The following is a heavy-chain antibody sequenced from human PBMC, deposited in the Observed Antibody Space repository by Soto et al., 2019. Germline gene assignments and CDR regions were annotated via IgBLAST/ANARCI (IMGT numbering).Heavy chain of an antibody. CDR3: ARVKLAGRGGFDY. CDR1: GDSFSSNTAS. D-gene: IGHD2-15*01. Sequence: PSQTLSLTCSISGDSFSSNTASWNWIRQSPSRGLEWLGRTYFRSKWYNDYAVSVKSRIIINPDTSNNHFSLELTSVTAADTAVYYCARVKLAGRGGFDYWGLGTLVTVSS. CDR2: TYFRSKWYN. V-gene: IGHV6-1*01. J-gene: IGHJ4*02.